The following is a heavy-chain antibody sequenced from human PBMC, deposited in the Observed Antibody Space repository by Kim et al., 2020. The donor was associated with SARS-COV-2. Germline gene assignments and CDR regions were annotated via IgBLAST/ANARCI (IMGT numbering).Heavy chain of an antibody. D-gene: IGHD1-7*01. J-gene: IGHJ4*02. CDR3: AKFTGTTVPYFDY. V-gene: IGHV3-30*02. Sequence: YADSVEGRFTISRDNSKNTLYLQMNSLRAEDTAVYYCAKFTGTTVPYFDYWGQGTLVTVSS.